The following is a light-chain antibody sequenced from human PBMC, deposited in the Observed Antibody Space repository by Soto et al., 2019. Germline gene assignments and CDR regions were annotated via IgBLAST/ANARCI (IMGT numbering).Light chain of an antibody. V-gene: IGKV3-20*01. J-gene: IGKJ1*01. Sequence: EIVLTQSPGTRSLSPGERATLSCRASQSVSSSYLAWYQQKPGQAPRLLIYGASSRATGIPDRFSGSGSGTDFTLTISRLEPEDFAVYYCHQYDSWTFGQGTKVDIK. CDR3: HQYDSWT. CDR1: QSVSSSY. CDR2: GAS.